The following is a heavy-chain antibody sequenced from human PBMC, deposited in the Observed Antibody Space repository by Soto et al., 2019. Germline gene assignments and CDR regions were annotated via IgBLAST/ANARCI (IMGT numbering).Heavy chain of an antibody. V-gene: IGHV4-59*08. CDR2: IYYSGST. D-gene: IGHD5-12*01. Sequence: SETLSLTCTVSGGSISSYYWSWIRQPPGKGLEWIGYIYYSGSTNYNPSLKSRVTISVDTSKNQFSLKLSSVTAADTAVYYCARSRYSGYDSLDYWGHGTLVTVSS. CDR1: GGSISSYY. J-gene: IGHJ4*01. CDR3: ARSRYSGYDSLDY.